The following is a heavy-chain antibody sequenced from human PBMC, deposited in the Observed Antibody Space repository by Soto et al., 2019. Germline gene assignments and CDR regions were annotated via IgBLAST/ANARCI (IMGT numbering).Heavy chain of an antibody. CDR3: AREFIVGAHYNWFDP. J-gene: IGHJ5*02. Sequence: ASVKVSCKASGYTFTSYAMHWVRQAPGQRLEWMGWINAGNGNTKYSQKFQGRVTITRDTSASTAYTELSSLRSEDTAVYYCAREFIVGAHYNWFDPWGQGTLVTVSS. CDR1: GYTFTSYA. V-gene: IGHV1-3*01. D-gene: IGHD1-26*01. CDR2: INAGNGNT.